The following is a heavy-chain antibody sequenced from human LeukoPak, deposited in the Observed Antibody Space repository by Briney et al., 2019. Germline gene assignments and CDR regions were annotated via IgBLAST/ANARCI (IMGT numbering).Heavy chain of an antibody. D-gene: IGHD2-15*01. CDR2: ISGSGGST. V-gene: IGHV3-23*01. Sequence: PGGSLRLSCAASGFTFSSYAMSWVRQAPGKGLEWVSAISGSGGSTYYADSVKGRFTISRDNSKNTLYLQMNSLRAEDTAVYYCARGADGVSSNSRGWFDPWGQGTLVTVS. CDR3: ARGADGVSSNSRGWFDP. J-gene: IGHJ5*02. CDR1: GFTFSSYA.